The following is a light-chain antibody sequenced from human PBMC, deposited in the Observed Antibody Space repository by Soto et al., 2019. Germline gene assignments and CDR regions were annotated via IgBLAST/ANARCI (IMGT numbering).Light chain of an antibody. V-gene: IGKV3-20*01. CDR3: HQYGSQDT. Sequence: EIVLTQSPGTLSLSPGERVTLSCRASESVSSNFLAWYQQKPGQAPRLLIYGASSRAAGIPDRFSGSGSGTDVTLTINRVEPEDFALYYCHQYGSQDTFGQGTKLEIK. J-gene: IGKJ2*01. CDR2: GAS. CDR1: ESVSSNF.